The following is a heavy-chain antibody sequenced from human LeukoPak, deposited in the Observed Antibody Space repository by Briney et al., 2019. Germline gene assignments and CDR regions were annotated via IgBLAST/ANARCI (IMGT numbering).Heavy chain of an antibody. CDR1: GYTFTGYY. J-gene: IGHJ4*02. CDR2: INPNSGGT. V-gene: IGHV1-2*02. CDR3: ARDPHYDFWSGYYSYYFDY. Sequence: ASVKVSCKASGYTFTGYYMHWVRQAPGQGLEWMGWINPNSGGTNYAQKFQGRVTMTRDTSISPAYMELSRLRSDDTAVYYCARDPHYDFWSGYYSYYFDYWGQGTLVTVSS. D-gene: IGHD3-3*01.